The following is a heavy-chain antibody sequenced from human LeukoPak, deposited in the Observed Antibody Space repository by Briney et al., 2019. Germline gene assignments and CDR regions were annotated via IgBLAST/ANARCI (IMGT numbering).Heavy chain of an antibody. CDR3: ARDPHGSGSYYLDFDY. V-gene: IGHV1-2*06. J-gene: IGHJ4*02. CDR2: INPNSGGT. Sequence: ASVKVSCKASGYTFTGYYMHWVRQAPGQGLEWMGRINPNSGGTNYAQKFQGRVTMTRDTSISTAYMELSRLRSDGTAVYYCARDPHGSGSYYLDFDYWGQGTLVTVSS. CDR1: GYTFTGYY. D-gene: IGHD3-10*01.